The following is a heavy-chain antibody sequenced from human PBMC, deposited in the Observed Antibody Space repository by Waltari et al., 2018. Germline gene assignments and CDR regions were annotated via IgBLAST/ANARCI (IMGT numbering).Heavy chain of an antibody. CDR3: ARDLGGFWSGFIPGVFDY. Sequence: EVQLVESGGGLVQPGGSLRLSCGASGFTFSSYSMNWVRQAPGKGLEWVSYISSSSSTIKYADSVKGRFTISRDNAKNSLYLQMNSLRAEDTAVYYCARDLGGFWSGFIPGVFDYWGQGTLVTVSS. J-gene: IGHJ4*02. D-gene: IGHD3-3*01. CDR1: GFTFSSYS. CDR2: ISSSSSTI. V-gene: IGHV3-48*01.